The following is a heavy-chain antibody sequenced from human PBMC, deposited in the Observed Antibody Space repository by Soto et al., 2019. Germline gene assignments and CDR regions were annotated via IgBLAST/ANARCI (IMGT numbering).Heavy chain of an antibody. CDR3: ARDGWGKYCSGGSCYTDY. J-gene: IGHJ4*02. CDR1: GGSFSDYS. Sequence: ASVKVSCKAFGGSFSDYSVSWVRQAPGQGLEWMGWISAYNGNTNYAQKLQGRVTMTTDTSTSTAYMELRSLRSDDTAVYYCARDGWGKYCSGGSCYTDYCGQGTLVTVSS. V-gene: IGHV1-18*01. D-gene: IGHD2-15*01. CDR2: ISAYNGNT.